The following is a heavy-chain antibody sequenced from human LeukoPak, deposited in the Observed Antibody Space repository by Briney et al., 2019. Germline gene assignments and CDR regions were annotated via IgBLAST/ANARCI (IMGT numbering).Heavy chain of an antibody. CDR3: ARDLSSRDGY. CDR2: ISSSSSYI. J-gene: IGHJ4*02. D-gene: IGHD6-13*01. Sequence: GGSLRLSCAASGFTFSSYSMNWVRQAPGKGLEWVSSISSSSSYIYYADSVKGRFAISRDNAKNSLYLQMNSLRAEDTAVYYCARDLSSRDGYWGRGTLVTVSS. CDR1: GFTFSSYS. V-gene: IGHV3-21*01.